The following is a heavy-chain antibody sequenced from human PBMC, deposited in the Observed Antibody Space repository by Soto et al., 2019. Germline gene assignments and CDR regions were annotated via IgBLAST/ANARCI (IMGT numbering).Heavy chain of an antibody. V-gene: IGHV1-3*01. CDR3: AGLSSSGYGLNWLDP. Sequence: GASVKVSCKASGYTFTSYAMHWVRQAPGQRLEWMGWINAGNGNTKYSQKFQGRVTITRDTSASTAYMELSSLRSEDTAVYYCAGLSSSGYGLNWLDPWGQGTLVTVSS. J-gene: IGHJ5*02. CDR1: GYTFTSYA. CDR2: INAGNGNT. D-gene: IGHD3-22*01.